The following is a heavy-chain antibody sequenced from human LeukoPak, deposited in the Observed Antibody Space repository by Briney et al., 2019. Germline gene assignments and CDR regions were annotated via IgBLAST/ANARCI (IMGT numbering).Heavy chain of an antibody. CDR2: INHSGST. V-gene: IGHV4-34*01. J-gene: IGHJ5*02. CDR3: ARDCYDFWSGYYNGWFDP. D-gene: IGHD3-3*01. Sequence: SETLSLTCAVYGGSFSGYYWSLIRQPPGKGLEWIGEINHSGSTNYNPSLKSRVTIAVDTSKNQFSLKLSSVTAADTAVYYCARDCYDFWSGYYNGWFDPWGQGTLVTVSS. CDR1: GGSFSGYY.